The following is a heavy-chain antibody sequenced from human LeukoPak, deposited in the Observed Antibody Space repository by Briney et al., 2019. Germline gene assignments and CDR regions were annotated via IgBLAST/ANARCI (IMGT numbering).Heavy chain of an antibody. J-gene: IGHJ4*02. D-gene: IGHD3-22*01. V-gene: IGHV4-61*02. Sequence: SQTLSLTCTLSGGSISSGSYYWSWIRQPAGKGLEWIGRIYTSGSTNYNPSLKSRVTISVDTSKNQFFLKLSSVTAADTAVYYCVGSSSGLPFDYWGQGTLVTVS. CDR2: IYTSGST. CDR3: VGSSSGLPFDY. CDR1: GGSISSGSYY.